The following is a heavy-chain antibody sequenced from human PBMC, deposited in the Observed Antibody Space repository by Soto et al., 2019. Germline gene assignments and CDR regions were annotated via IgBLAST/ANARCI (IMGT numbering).Heavy chain of an antibody. CDR1: GGTFSTYA. J-gene: IGHJ4*02. CDR3: ASGIQLWLRRINNGYSG. D-gene: IGHD5-18*01. Sequence: QVQLVQSGAEVKKPESSVKVSCKARGGTFSTYAISWVRQAPGQGLEWMGGIIPMFGTANYAHRFQDRVTITADESSNTVYMELSSLRSEDTAVYFCASGIQLWLRRINNGYSGWGQGTLVTVSS. CDR2: IIPMFGTA. V-gene: IGHV1-69*12.